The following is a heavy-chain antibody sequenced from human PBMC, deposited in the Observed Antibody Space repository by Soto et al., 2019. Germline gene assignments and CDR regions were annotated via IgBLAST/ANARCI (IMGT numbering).Heavy chain of an antibody. D-gene: IGHD3-22*01. CDR1: GFIFSSYS. Sequence: PGGSLRLSCAASGFIFSSYSMNWVRQAPGKGLEWVSSISSGSSYIYYADSVKGRFTISRDNAKNSLYLQMNSLRAEDAAVYYCARKGDYYYDNSGAHHEYFQHWGQGTLVTVSS. J-gene: IGHJ1*01. CDR3: ARKGDYYYDNSGAHHEYFQH. CDR2: ISSGSSYI. V-gene: IGHV3-21*01.